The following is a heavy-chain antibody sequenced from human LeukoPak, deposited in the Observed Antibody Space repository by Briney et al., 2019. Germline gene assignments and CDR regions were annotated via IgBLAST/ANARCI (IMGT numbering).Heavy chain of an antibody. CDR3: GATNDFWSGYGWFDP. V-gene: IGHV3-30*03. CDR2: ISYDGSNT. CDR1: GFTFSSYG. J-gene: IGHJ5*02. Sequence: GGSLRLSCAASGFTFSSYGMHWVRQAPGKGLEWVAVISYDGSNTYYAASVKGRFTISRDNSKNTLYLQMNSLRAEDTANCARGATNDFWSGYGWFDPWGQGTLVTVSS. D-gene: IGHD3-3*01.